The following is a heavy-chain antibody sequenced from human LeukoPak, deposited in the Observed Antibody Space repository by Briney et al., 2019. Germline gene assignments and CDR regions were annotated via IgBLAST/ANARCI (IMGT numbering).Heavy chain of an antibody. CDR2: INPNSFGT. V-gene: IGHV1-2*02. Sequence: ASVKVSCKATGYTFTGYFIHWVRQAPGQGLEWMGWINPNSFGTNYIQKFQGRVTMTRDTSINTACMELSSLRSDDTPVYYCARGLIAAAGRFDSSGPGTLVTVSS. CDR3: ARGLIAAAGRFDS. CDR1: GYTFTGYF. J-gene: IGHJ4*02. D-gene: IGHD6-13*01.